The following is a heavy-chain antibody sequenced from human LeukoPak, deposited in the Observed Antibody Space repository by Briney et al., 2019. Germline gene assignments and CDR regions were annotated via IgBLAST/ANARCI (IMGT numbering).Heavy chain of an antibody. CDR1: GGSISSSSYY. Sequence: SKSLSLTCTVSGGSISSSSYYWGWIRQPPGKGLEWIGFVTYSGSTNYNPSLKNRVTISVDTSKNQFSLRLSSVAAADTAVYFCARLNPSLDILTGYYIDYWGQGTLVPVSS. J-gene: IGHJ4*02. CDR2: VTYSGST. V-gene: IGHV4-61*05. CDR3: ARLNPSLDILTGYYIDY. D-gene: IGHD3-9*01.